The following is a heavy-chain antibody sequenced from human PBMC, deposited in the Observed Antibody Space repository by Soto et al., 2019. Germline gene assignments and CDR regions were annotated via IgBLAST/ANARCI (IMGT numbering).Heavy chain of an antibody. V-gene: IGHV4-30-4*01. J-gene: IGHJ4*02. Sequence: SETLSLTCTVSGGSISSGDYYWSWIRQPPGKGLEWIGYIYYSGSTYYNPSLKSRVTISVDTSKNQFSLKLSSVTAADTAVYYCASNTYAYTFYDYWGQGTLVTVYS. CDR2: IYYSGST. D-gene: IGHD2-2*01. CDR3: ASNTYAYTFYDY. CDR1: GGSISSGDYY.